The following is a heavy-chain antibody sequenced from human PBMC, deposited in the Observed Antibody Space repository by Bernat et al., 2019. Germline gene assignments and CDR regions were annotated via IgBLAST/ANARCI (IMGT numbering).Heavy chain of an antibody. V-gene: IGHV1-18*01. Sequence: QVQLVQSGAEVKKPGASVKVSCKASGYTFTSYGISWVRQAPGQGLEWMGWISAYNGNTNYAQKLQGRVTMTTDTSTSTAYMEMRSLRSDDTAVYYCARVPELYCSGGSCQQPPDYWGQGTLVTVAS. CDR2: ISAYNGNT. CDR3: ARVPELYCSGGSCQQPPDY. D-gene: IGHD2-15*01. J-gene: IGHJ4*02. CDR1: GYTFTSYG.